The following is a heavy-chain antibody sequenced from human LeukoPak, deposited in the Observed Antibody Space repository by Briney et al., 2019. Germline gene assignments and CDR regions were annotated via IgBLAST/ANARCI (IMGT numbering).Heavy chain of an antibody. V-gene: IGHV3-7*01. CDR3: AREPQDSYDSSGYRSFGF. Sequence: GGSLRLSCAASGFTFSRFWMTWVRQAPGRGLEWVANIQQDGNKQNYADSVKGRFTISRDNTKNSLYLQMNSLRAEDAAFYYCAREPQDSYDSSGYRSFGFWGQGALVTVSS. D-gene: IGHD3-22*01. CDR2: IQQDGNKQ. J-gene: IGHJ4*02. CDR1: GFTFSRFW.